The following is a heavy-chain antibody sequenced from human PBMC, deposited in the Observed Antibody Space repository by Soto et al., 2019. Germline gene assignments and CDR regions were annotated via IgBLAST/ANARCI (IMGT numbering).Heavy chain of an antibody. Sequence: PGGSLRLSCVASGFSFENYAMHWVRQAPGKGLEWVSGISWHSGNLGYADSVRGRFTISRDNAKNSLYLQMNSLRPEDTGLYYCAKDKVYSNYEHYFDYWGQGTLVTVSS. CDR3: AKDKVYSNYEHYFDY. J-gene: IGHJ4*02. CDR2: ISWHSGNL. CDR1: GFSFENYA. V-gene: IGHV3-9*01. D-gene: IGHD4-4*01.